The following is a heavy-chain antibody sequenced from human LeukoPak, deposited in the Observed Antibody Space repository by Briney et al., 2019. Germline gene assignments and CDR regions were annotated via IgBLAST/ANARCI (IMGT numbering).Heavy chain of an antibody. Sequence: PGRSLRHSCTASGFTFGDYAMSWVRQAPGKGLEWVGFIRSRAYGGTTEYAASVKGRFTISRDDSKSIAYLQMNSLKTEDTAVYYCTRDIAVAGMHYYYGMDVWGQGTTVTVSS. CDR2: IRSRAYGGTT. D-gene: IGHD6-19*01. J-gene: IGHJ6*02. CDR1: GFTFGDYA. CDR3: TRDIAVAGMHYYYGMDV. V-gene: IGHV3-49*04.